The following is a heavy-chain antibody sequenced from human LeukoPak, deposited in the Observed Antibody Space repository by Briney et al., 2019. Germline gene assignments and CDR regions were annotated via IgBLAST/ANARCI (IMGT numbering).Heavy chain of an antibody. J-gene: IGHJ3*02. D-gene: IGHD4-23*01. Sequence: SETLSLTCTVSGGSISSYYWSWIRQPPGKGLEWIGYIYYSGGTNYNPSLKSRVAISVDTSKNQFSLKLSSVTAADTAVYYCARAMVTRRAFDIWGQGTMVTVSS. CDR3: ARAMVTRRAFDI. CDR2: IYYSGGT. V-gene: IGHV4-59*01. CDR1: GGSISSYY.